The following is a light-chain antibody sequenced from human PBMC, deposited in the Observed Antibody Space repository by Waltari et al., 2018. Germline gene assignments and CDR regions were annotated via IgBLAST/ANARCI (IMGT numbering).Light chain of an antibody. J-gene: IGKJ4*01. Sequence: TVMTQSPATLSVSPGEPATLSCRASQSVGGNVAWYQHKPGQAPRLPIYYSSTRATGVTDRFTGSGSGTEFTLTISSLQSEDFVIYYCQHYTDWPPSLSFGGGTKVEVK. CDR3: QHYTDWPPSLS. CDR2: YSS. CDR1: QSVGGN. V-gene: IGKV3-15*01.